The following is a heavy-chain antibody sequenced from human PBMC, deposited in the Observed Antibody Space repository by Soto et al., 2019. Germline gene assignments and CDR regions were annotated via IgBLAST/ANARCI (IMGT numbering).Heavy chain of an antibody. CDR2: ISGSGGST. D-gene: IGHD2-21*01. J-gene: IGHJ6*03. CDR1: GGSVSSGSYY. V-gene: IGHV3-23*01. Sequence: PSETLSLTCTVSGGSVSSGSYYWSWIRQPPGKGLEWVSAISGSGGSTYYADSVKGRFTISRDNSKNTLYLQMNSLRAEDTAVYYCAKPGAVGGDYYYYMDVWGKGTTVTVSS. CDR3: AKPGAVGGDYYYYMDV.